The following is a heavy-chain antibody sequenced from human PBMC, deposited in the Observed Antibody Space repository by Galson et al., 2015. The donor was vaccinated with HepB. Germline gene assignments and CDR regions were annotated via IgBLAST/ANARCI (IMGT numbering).Heavy chain of an antibody. J-gene: IGHJ4*02. CDR3: ASLSVGYDFWSGYYRPPFDY. V-gene: IGHV4-39*01. D-gene: IGHD3-3*01. CDR2: IYYSGST. CDR1: GGSISSSSYY. Sequence: QVQLQESGPGLVKPSETLSLTCTVSGGSISSSSYYWGWIRQPPGKGLEWIGSIYYSGSTYYNPSLKSRVTISVDTSKNQFSLKLSSVTAADTAVYYCASLSVGYDFWSGYYRPPFDYWGQGTLVTVSS.